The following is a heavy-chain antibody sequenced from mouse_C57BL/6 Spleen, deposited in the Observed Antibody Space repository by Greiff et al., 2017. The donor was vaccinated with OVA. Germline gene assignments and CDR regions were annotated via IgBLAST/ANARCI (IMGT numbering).Heavy chain of an antibody. CDR2: IHPNSGST. CDR3: ARGENMVYYFDY. J-gene: IGHJ2*01. CDR1: GYTFTSYW. D-gene: IGHD2-2*01. V-gene: IGHV1-64*01. Sequence: QVQLQQSGAELVKPGASVKLSCKASGYTFTSYWMHWVKQRPGQGLEWIGMIHPNSGSTNYNEKFKSKATLTVDKSSSTAYMQLSSLTSEDSAVYYCARGENMVYYFDYWGQGTTLTVSS.